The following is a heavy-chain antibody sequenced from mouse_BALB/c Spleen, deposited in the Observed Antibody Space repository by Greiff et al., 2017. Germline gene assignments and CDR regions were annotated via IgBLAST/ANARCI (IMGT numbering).Heavy chain of an antibody. Sequence: EVQGVESGAGLVKPGGSLKLSCAASGFAFSSYDMSWDRQTPEKRLEWVAYISSGGGSTYYPDTVKGRFTISKDNAKNTLYLQMSNLKSEDTAMYYCARHCDYAMDYWGQGTSVTVSS. CDR2: ISSGGGST. CDR3: ARHCDYAMDY. CDR1: GFAFSSYD. V-gene: IGHV5-12-1*01. J-gene: IGHJ4*01.